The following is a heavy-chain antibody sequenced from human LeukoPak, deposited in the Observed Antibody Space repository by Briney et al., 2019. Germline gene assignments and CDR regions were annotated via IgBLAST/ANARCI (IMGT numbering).Heavy chain of an antibody. Sequence: GGSLRLSCAASGFTFSSYSMNWVRQAPGKGLEWVSSISSSSSYIYYADSVKGRFTISRDNAKNSLYLQMNSLRAEDTAVYYCARDFGGWEWQQLKSRLEYYYYGMDVWGQGTTVTVSS. V-gene: IGHV3-21*01. CDR2: ISSSSSYI. D-gene: IGHD6-13*01. J-gene: IGHJ6*02. CDR1: GFTFSSYS. CDR3: ARDFGGWEWQQLKSRLEYYYYGMDV.